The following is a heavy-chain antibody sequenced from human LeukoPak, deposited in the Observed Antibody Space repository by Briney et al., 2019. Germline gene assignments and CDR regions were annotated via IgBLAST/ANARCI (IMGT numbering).Heavy chain of an antibody. D-gene: IGHD2-15*01. CDR2: IYYSGST. J-gene: IGHJ4*02. V-gene: IGHV4-31*03. Sequence: LSQTLSLTCTVSGGSISSGGYYWSWIRQHPGKGLEWIGYIYYSGSTYYNPSLKSRVTISVDTSKNQFSLKLSSVTAADTAVYYCASHCSGGSCYSRGSPGYWGQGTLVTVSS. CDR3: ASHCSGGSCYSRGSPGY. CDR1: GGSISSGGYY.